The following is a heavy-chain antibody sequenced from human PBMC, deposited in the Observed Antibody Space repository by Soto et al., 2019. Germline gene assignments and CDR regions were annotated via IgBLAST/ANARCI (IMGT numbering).Heavy chain of an antibody. CDR3: ARGGVVVAATPQHWFDP. D-gene: IGHD2-15*01. J-gene: IGHJ5*02. Sequence: QVQLVQSGAEVKKPGSSVKVSCKASGGTFSSYAISWVRQAPGQGLEWMGGIIPIFGTANYAQKFQGRVTITADESTSTAYMELSSLRSEDTAVYYCARGGVVVAATPQHWFDPGAREPWSPSPQ. CDR2: IIPIFGTA. V-gene: IGHV1-69*12. CDR1: GGTFSSYA.